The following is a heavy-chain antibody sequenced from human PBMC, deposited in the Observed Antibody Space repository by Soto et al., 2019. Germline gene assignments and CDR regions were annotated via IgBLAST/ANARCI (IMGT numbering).Heavy chain of an antibody. Sequence: QVQLVESGGGVVQPGRSLRLSCAASGFTFINYAVHWVRQAPGKGLEWVAVISDDGNNKYYAASVKGRFTMSRDNSKNTLYLRVNSLRPDDTAVNYCARGGLVCSGGYCYSDAIDIWGQGTMVTVSS. J-gene: IGHJ3*02. CDR2: ISDDGNNK. CDR1: GFTFINYA. D-gene: IGHD2-15*01. CDR3: ARGGLVCSGGYCYSDAIDI. V-gene: IGHV3-30-3*01.